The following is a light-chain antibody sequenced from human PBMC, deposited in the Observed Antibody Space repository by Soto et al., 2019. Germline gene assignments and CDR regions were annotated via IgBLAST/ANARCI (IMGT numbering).Light chain of an antibody. CDR1: QSVSNNY. CDR2: VSS. J-gene: IGKJ2*01. Sequence: EVVLTQSPGTLSLSPWERATLSCRASQSVSNNYFAWYQQKPGQAPRLLIFVSSDRATGIPDRFSGSGSGTDFTLTISRLEPEDFAVYYCQQYGSSPPYTFGQGTKLEIK. CDR3: QQYGSSPPYT. V-gene: IGKV3-20*01.